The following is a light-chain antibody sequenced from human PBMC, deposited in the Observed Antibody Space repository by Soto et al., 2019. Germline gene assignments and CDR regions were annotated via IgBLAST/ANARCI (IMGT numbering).Light chain of an antibody. CDR3: CTYAGSFHQ. Sequence: QSALTQPRSVSGSPGQAVTISCTGTNSDVGNYNFVSWYQHHPGKAPKLMIYDVTKRPSGVPDRFSGSKSGNTASLTISGLQPEDEADYHCCTYAGSFHQFGGGTKLTVL. CDR1: NSDVGNYNF. J-gene: IGLJ3*02. V-gene: IGLV2-11*01. CDR2: DVT.